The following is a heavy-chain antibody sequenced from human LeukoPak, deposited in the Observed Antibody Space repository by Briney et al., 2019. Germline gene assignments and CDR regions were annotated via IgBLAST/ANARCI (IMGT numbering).Heavy chain of an antibody. Sequence: KPGGSRRLSCAASGFTFSDYYMSWIRQAPGKGLEWVSYISSSSSYTNYADSVKGRFTISRDNAKNSLYLQMNSLRAEDTAVYYCVASGYDPNWFDPWGQGTLVTVSS. CDR3: VASGYDPNWFDP. D-gene: IGHD5-12*01. J-gene: IGHJ5*02. CDR2: ISSSSSYT. CDR1: GFTFSDYY. V-gene: IGHV3-11*03.